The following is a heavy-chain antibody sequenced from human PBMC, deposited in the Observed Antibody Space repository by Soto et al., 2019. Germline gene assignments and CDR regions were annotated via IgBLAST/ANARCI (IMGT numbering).Heavy chain of an antibody. CDR1: GFTVSNNY. V-gene: IGHV3-66*01. CDR2: IFSNGAT. J-gene: IGHJ4*02. CDR3: ARVGTYNWV. D-gene: IGHD1-1*01. Sequence: ELQLVASGGGLVQPGGSLRLSCAASGFTVSNNYVRWVRQAPGKGLEWVSLIFSNGATRYADSVKGRFTISRDSSSNTLYLQMNSLRVEDTAVYYCARVGTYNWVGGQGIHVTVSS.